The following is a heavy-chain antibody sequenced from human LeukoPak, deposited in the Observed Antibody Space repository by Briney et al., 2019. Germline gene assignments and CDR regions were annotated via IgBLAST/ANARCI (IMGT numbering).Heavy chain of an antibody. CDR2: ISAYNGNT. Sequence: ASVKVSCKASGYTFTNYGISWVRQAPGQGLEWMGWISAYNGNTKYAQKLQGRVTMTTDTSTSTAYMELRSLRSDDTAVYYCARVVLTANNYFDPWGQGTLVTVSS. J-gene: IGHJ5*02. CDR3: ARVVLTANNYFDP. D-gene: IGHD3-22*01. CDR1: GYTFTNYG. V-gene: IGHV1-18*01.